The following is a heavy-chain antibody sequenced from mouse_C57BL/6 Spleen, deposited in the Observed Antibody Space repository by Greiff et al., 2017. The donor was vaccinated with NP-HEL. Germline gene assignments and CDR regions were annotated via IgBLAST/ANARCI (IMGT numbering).Heavy chain of an antibody. CDR3: TPSYYDYDKRDAMDY. Sequence: EVKLVESGTVLARPGASVKMSCKTSGYTFTSYWMHWVKQRPGQGLEWIGAIYPGNSDTSYNQKFKGKAKLTAVTSASTAYMELSSLTNEDSAVYYCTPSYYDYDKRDAMDYWGQGTSVTVSS. V-gene: IGHV1-5*01. J-gene: IGHJ4*01. CDR1: GYTFTSYW. CDR2: IYPGNSDT. D-gene: IGHD2-4*01.